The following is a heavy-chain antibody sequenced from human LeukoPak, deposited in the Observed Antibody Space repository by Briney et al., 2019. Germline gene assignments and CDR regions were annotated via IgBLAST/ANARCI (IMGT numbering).Heavy chain of an antibody. CDR2: IKTDGSET. J-gene: IGHJ4*02. Sequence: GGSLRLSCAASGFTFSSYWMHWVRQAPGKGLEWVGHIKTDGSETYYLDSLKGRTSISRDNTNNALYLQMNSLRVEDTALYYCVKNDGWFHLAQWGQGTLVTVSS. V-gene: IGHV3-7*03. D-gene: IGHD6-19*01. CDR3: VKNDGWFHLAQ. CDR1: GFTFSSYW.